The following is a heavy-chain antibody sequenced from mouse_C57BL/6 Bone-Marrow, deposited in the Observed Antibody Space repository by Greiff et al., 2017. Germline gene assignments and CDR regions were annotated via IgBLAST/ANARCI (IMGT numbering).Heavy chain of an antibody. CDR3: ARPPYYDGSIAWCAY. J-gene: IGHJ3*01. Sequence: QVQLQQSGSELRSPGSSVKLSCKDFDSEVFPIAYMSWVRQKPGHGFEWIGGILPSIGRTIYGEKFEDKATLDADTLSNTAYLELNSLTSEDSAIYDVARPPYYDGSIAWCAYWGQGTLVTVSA. D-gene: IGHD1-1*01. V-gene: IGHV15-2*01. CDR2: ILPSIGRT. CDR1: DSEVFPIAY.